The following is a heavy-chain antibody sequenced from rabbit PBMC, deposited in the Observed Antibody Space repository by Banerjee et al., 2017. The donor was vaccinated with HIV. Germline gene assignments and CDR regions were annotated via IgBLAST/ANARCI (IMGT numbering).Heavy chain of an antibody. CDR2: IDAASGGRT. V-gene: IGHV1S40*01. D-gene: IGHD2-1*01. Sequence: QSLEESGGGLVQPEGSLTLTCTASGFSFSSSYYMGWVRQAPGKGLEWIGYIDAASGGRTVYASWVNGRFTISKTSSTTVTLQLNSLTAADTATYFCAREYADYAAHDYEGLDLWGPGTLITVS. CDR1: GFSFSSSYY. CDR3: AREYADYAAHDYEGLDL. J-gene: IGHJ3*01.